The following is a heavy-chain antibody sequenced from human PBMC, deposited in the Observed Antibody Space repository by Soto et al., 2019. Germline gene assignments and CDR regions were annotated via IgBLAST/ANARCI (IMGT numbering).Heavy chain of an antibody. V-gene: IGHV3-21*01. CDR2: ISGTSTYI. D-gene: IGHD3-10*01. CDR3: ARYFRGGMHV. Sequence: GGSLRLSCAASGFTFGTYSMNWVRQAPGKGLEWVSSISGTSTYIYYADSVKGRFTISRDNAKNSLYLQMNSLRAEDTAVYYCARYFRGGMHVWGQGTTVAFYS. J-gene: IGHJ6*02. CDR1: GFTFGTYS.